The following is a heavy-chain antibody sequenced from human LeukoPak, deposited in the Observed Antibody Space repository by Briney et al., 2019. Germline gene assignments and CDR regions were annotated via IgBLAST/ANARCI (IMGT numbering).Heavy chain of an antibody. V-gene: IGHV3-23*01. J-gene: IGHJ6*03. CDR3: ARAAGGTAHYYMDV. CDR1: GFTFSSHA. CDR2: ITYSGANT. D-gene: IGHD3-16*01. Sequence: PGGSLRLSCAASGFTFSSHAMNWVRQLPGKGLEWVSTITYSGANTYYADSVKGRFTISRDNLENTLYLRMDSLSADDTAIYYCARAAGGTAHYYMDVWGKGTPLTVSS.